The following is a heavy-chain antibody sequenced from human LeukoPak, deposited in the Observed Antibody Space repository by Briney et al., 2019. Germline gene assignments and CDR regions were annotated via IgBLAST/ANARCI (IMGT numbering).Heavy chain of an antibody. CDR3: ARASPIAVAGIWAD. CDR2: IYYSGSS. Sequence: PSETLSLTCTVSGGSISSYYWSWIRQPPGKGLEWIRYIYYSGSSNYNPSLKSRVTISVDTSKNQFSLKLSSVTAADTDVYYCARASPIAVAGIWADWGQGTPVTVSS. V-gene: IGHV4-59*01. D-gene: IGHD6-19*01. CDR1: GGSISSYY. J-gene: IGHJ4*02.